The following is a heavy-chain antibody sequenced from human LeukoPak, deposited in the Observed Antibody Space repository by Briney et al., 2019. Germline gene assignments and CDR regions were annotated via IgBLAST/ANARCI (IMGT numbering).Heavy chain of an antibody. D-gene: IGHD6-13*01. CDR3: ARDADSSSWYGY. J-gene: IGHJ4*02. Sequence: ASVKVSCKASGGTFSSYIITWVRQAPGQGLEWMGRISAYNGNTNYAQKLQGRVTMTTDTSTSTAYMELRSLRSDDTAVYYCARDADSSSWYGYWGQGTLVTVSS. CDR2: ISAYNGNT. V-gene: IGHV1-18*01. CDR1: GGTFSSYI.